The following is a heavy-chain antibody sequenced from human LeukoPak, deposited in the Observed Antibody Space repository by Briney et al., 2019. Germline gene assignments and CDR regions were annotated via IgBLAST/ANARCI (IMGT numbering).Heavy chain of an antibody. CDR1: GGTISSYY. Sequence: PSETLSLTCTVSGGTISSYYWSWIRQPPGKGLEWIGYVYYSGTTNYNPSLTSRVAISVDTSKNQFSLKLSSVTAADTAVYYCARDLYTGYYYYMDVWGKGTTVTVSS. CDR2: VYYSGTT. J-gene: IGHJ6*03. D-gene: IGHD2-2*02. CDR3: ARDLYTGYYYYMDV. V-gene: IGHV4-59*12.